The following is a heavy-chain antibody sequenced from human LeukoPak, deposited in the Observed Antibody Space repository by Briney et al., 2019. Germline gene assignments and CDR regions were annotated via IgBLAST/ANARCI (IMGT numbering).Heavy chain of an antibody. CDR1: GFTFSSYA. CDR2: FTGSGDTT. D-gene: IGHD3-10*01. V-gene: IGHV3-23*01. CDR3: ATDMVREYDY. Sequence: GGSLRLSCAASGFTFSSYAMSWVRQAPGKGLEWVSTFTGSGDTTYYADSVKSRFTISRDNSKKKLYLQMNSLRAEDTAIYYCATDMVREYDYWGQGTLVTVSS. J-gene: IGHJ4*02.